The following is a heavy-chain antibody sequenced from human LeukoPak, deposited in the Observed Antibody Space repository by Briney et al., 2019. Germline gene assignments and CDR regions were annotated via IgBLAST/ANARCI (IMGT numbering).Heavy chain of an antibody. V-gene: IGHV4-4*09. CDR2: IYTSGST. CDR3: ARQRGGGALAVPGDPYYYYYMDV. Sequence: SETLSLTCTVSGGSISSYYWSWIRQPPGKGLEWIGYIYTSGSTNYNPSLKSRVTISVDTSKNQFSLKLSSVTAADTAVYYCARQRGGGALAVPGDPYYYYYMDVWGKGTTVTVSS. J-gene: IGHJ6*03. D-gene: IGHD2-15*01. CDR1: GGSISSYY.